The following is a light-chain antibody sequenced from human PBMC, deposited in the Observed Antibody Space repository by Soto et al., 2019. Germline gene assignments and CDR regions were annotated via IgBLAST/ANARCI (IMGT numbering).Light chain of an antibody. J-gene: IGLJ2*01. CDR2: SNN. V-gene: IGLV1-44*01. Sequence: QSVLTQPPSASGTPGQRVTISCSGSSSNIGDNTVNWYQQLPGTAPKLLIHSNNERPSGVPDRFSGSKSGTSASLAISGLQSDDEADYYCAASDDSLNGVVFGGGTKLTVL. CDR3: AASDDSLNGVV. CDR1: SSNIGDNT.